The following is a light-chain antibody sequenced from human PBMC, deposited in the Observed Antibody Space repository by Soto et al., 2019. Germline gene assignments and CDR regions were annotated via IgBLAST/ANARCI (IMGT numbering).Light chain of an antibody. CDR1: ISDVGAYNF. J-gene: IGLJ1*01. CDR2: NVY. V-gene: IGLV2-14*03. Sequence: QSVRGQPASVSGSPGQAITISCTGTISDVGAYNFVSWHQQHPGKAPKLMIYNVYDRPSGISYRFSGSKYGNTASLTISGLQGEDEADYYCSAYTVRRTYVFGTGTKVTV. CDR3: SAYTVRRTYV.